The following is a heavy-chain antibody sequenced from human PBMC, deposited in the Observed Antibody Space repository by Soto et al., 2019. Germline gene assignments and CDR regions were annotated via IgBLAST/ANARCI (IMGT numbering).Heavy chain of an antibody. CDR2: ISTTSTYT. Sequence: GRSLRPSCAASGFTFSRYYMNWVRKAPGKGLEWVSSISTTSTYTHYADSLKGRFTISRDNAKKLLYLEMDSLRAEDTAVYYCARDDLVSRATVKTFAIWGQG. CDR3: ARDDLVSRATVKTFAI. CDR1: GFTFSRYY. D-gene: IGHD5-12*01. J-gene: IGHJ3*02. V-gene: IGHV3-21*01.